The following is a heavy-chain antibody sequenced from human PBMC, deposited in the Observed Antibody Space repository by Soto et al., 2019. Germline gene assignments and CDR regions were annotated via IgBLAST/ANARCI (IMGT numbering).Heavy chain of an antibody. J-gene: IGHJ6*02. V-gene: IGHV3-30*18. CDR2: ISYDGSNK. D-gene: IGHD3-10*01. CDR1: GFTFSSYG. CDR3: AKIWFGEFHYYYYGMDV. Sequence: QVQLVESGGGVVQPGRSLRLSCAASGFTFSSYGMHWVRQAPGKGLEWVAVISYDGSNKYYADSVKGRFTISRDNSKNTLSLQMNSLRAEDTAVYYCAKIWFGEFHYYYYGMDVWGQGTTVTVSS.